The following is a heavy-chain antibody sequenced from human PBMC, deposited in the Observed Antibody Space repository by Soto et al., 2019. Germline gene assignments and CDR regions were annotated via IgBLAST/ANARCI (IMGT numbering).Heavy chain of an antibody. D-gene: IGHD4-17*01. V-gene: IGHV3-53*01. J-gene: IGHJ3*02. CDR3: ARGDYADYDDALDI. Sequence: GGSLRLSCAASGFIVSSKHMNWVRQAPGRGLERVALIYSGGVTYYADSVKGRFTIPRDNSKNTLFLQMNTLRVNDTAVYYCARGDYADYDDALDIWGPGTMVTVSS. CDR1: GFIVSSKH. CDR2: IYSGGVT.